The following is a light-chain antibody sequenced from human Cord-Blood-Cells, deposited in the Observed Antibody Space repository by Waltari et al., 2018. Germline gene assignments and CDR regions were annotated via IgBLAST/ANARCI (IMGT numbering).Light chain of an antibody. CDR3: QQYYSTPWT. J-gene: IGKJ1*01. Sequence: IVMSQSPDSLAVSLGARATNTCKSSQSVLYSSNNKNYLAWYQQKPGQPPKLLIYWASTRESGVPDRFSGSGSGTDFTHTISSLQAEDVAVYYCQQYYSTPWTFGQGTKVEIK. CDR2: WAS. V-gene: IGKV4-1*01. CDR1: QSVLYSSNNKNY.